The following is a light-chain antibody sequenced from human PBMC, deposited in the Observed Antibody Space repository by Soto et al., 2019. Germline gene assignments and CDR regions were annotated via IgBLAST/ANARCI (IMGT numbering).Light chain of an antibody. Sequence: DIQMTQSPSTLSASVGDRVTITCRASQSVSTWLAWYQQKPGKAPKLLIHKGSTLENGVPSRFSGSGSGTDFTLTLSSLQPDDFGTYYCHQYHIYPVTFGGGTKVEIK. J-gene: IGKJ4*01. CDR1: QSVSTW. CDR3: HQYHIYPVT. CDR2: KGS. V-gene: IGKV1-5*03.